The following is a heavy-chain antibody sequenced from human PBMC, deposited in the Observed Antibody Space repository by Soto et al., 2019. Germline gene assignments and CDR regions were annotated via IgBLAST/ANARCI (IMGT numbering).Heavy chain of an antibody. Sequence: QVQLVQSGAEVKKPGASVKVSCKASGYTFTSYGISWVRQAPGQGLEWMGWISAYNGNTNYAQKLQGRVTMTTDTSTSTAYMELRGLRSDDTAVYYCSRAAQDIVVVPAAIFYYYYMDVWGKGTTGTVSS. D-gene: IGHD2-2*01. CDR1: GYTFTSYG. J-gene: IGHJ6*03. V-gene: IGHV1-18*01. CDR2: ISAYNGNT. CDR3: SRAAQDIVVVPAAIFYYYYMDV.